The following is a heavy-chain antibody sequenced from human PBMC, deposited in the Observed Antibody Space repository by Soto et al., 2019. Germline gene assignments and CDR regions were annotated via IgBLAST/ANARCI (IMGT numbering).Heavy chain of an antibody. CDR2: INSDGSST. Sequence: GGSLRLSCAASGFTFSSYWMHWVRQAPGKGLVWVSRINSDGSSTSYADSVKGRFTISRDNAKNTLYLQMNSLRAEDTAVYYCARVNDYVWGSYRYNDYFDYWGQGPLVTVSS. CDR1: GFTFSSYW. CDR3: ARVNDYVWGSYRYNDYFDY. J-gene: IGHJ4*02. D-gene: IGHD3-16*02. V-gene: IGHV3-74*01.